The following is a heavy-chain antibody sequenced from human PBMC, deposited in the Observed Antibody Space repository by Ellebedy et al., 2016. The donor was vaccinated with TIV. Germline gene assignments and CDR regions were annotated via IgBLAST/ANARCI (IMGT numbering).Heavy chain of an antibody. Sequence: GESLTISCAASGFTFSSYWMHWVRQVPGTGLVWVSRISPDGISTAYADSVKGRFTISRDNAKNTLSLQMNSLRAEDTAVYYCARMLSYTSSSFSSFDSWGQGTLVTVSS. V-gene: IGHV3-74*01. CDR1: GFTFSSYW. CDR2: ISPDGIST. D-gene: IGHD6-6*01. CDR3: ARMLSYTSSSFSSFDS. J-gene: IGHJ4*02.